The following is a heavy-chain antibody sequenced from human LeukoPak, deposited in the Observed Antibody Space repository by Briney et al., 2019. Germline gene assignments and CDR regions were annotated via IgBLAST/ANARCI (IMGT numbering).Heavy chain of an antibody. J-gene: IGHJ4*02. CDR1: GFTFSSYW. CDR3: ASAFSGFWFFDY. D-gene: IGHD6-25*01. CDR2: IKQDGSEK. V-gene: IGHV3-7*01. Sequence: PGGSLRLSFLASGFTFSSYWMTWVRQAPGKGLEWVANIKQDGSEKSYVDTVKSRFTISRDNAKNSLTLQMNSLRAEDTAVYCCASAFSGFWFFDYWGQGTLVTVSS.